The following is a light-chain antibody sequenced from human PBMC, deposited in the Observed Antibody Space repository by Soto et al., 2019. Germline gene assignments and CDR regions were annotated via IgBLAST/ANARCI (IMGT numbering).Light chain of an antibody. CDR1: GGDVGRYDY. J-gene: IGLJ1*01. Sequence: QSVLSQPASVSGSPGQSITISCTGSGGDVGRYDYVSWYQQHPDKAPKLMIFDVNNRPSGVSNRFSGSKSGNTASLTISGLQAEDEADYYCDSYSTSDSYVFGTGTKVTVL. V-gene: IGLV2-14*03. CDR3: DSYSTSDSYV. CDR2: DVN.